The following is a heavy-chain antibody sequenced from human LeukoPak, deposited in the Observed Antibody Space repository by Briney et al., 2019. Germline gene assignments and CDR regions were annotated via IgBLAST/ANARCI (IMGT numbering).Heavy chain of an antibody. D-gene: IGHD6-19*01. J-gene: IGHJ4*02. CDR3: AKGRSQWLARWYFDY. Sequence: GGSLRLSCAASGFTFSSYGMSWVRQAPGKGLEWVSAISGSGGSTYYADSVKGRSTISRDNSKNTLYLQMNSLRAEDTAVYYCAKGRSQWLARWYFDYWGQGTLVTVSS. CDR1: GFTFSSYG. V-gene: IGHV3-23*01. CDR2: ISGSGGST.